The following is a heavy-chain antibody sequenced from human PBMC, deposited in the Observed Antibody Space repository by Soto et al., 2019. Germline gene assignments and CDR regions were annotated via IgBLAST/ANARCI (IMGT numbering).Heavy chain of an antibody. CDR3: AHTTVYSSLDY. D-gene: IGHD5-18*01. CDR2: IYWDDDK. V-gene: IGHV2-5*02. CDR1: GFSLTTSGVG. J-gene: IGHJ4*02. Sequence: QITLKESGPPLVKPTQTLTLTCTFSGFSLTTSGVGVGWIRQPPGKALELLALIYWDDDKRYSPSLKSRLTITKDTSKNQVVLTMTNMDPVDTAKYYCAHTTVYSSLDYWCQGTLVTVSS.